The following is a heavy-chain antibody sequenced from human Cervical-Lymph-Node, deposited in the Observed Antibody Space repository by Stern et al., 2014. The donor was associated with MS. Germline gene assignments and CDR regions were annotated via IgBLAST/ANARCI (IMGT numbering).Heavy chain of an antibody. V-gene: IGHV1-3*01. Sequence: QVQLVESGAEVKKPGASVKVSCKASGYTFSTYAMHWVRQAPGQRLEWMGWIKPGNGHTKYSQKFKGRVTITRDTPAITAYMEVSSLRSEDTAVYYCARMVSDFWRYGMDVWGQGTTVTVSS. CDR1: GYTFSTYA. J-gene: IGHJ6*02. D-gene: IGHD3-3*01. CDR3: ARMVSDFWRYGMDV. CDR2: IKPGNGHT.